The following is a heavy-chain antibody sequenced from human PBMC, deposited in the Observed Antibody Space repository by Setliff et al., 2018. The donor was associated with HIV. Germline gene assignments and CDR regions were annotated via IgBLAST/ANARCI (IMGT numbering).Heavy chain of an antibody. CDR1: GSGFTFSSYS. J-gene: IGHJ4*02. CDR2: ISSTSSTI. D-gene: IGHD1-1*01. Sequence: GGSLRLSCAASGSGFTFSSYSMNWVRQAPGKGLEWVSYISSTSSTIYYANSVKGRFTISRDDAKNSLYLQMNSLRAEDTAVYYCARDLDYYFDYWGQGTLVTVSS. CDR3: ARDLDYYFDY. V-gene: IGHV3-48*01.